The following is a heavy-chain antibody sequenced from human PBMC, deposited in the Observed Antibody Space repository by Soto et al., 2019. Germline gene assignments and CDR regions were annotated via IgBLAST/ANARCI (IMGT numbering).Heavy chain of an antibody. CDR3: AKRRVVPTARYYYYGLDV. Sequence: QVQLQESGPGLVKPSETLSLTCTVSGGSISSVGYYWFWIRQPPGKGLEWIGSIYYSGTTDYNPSLTSRFTISADTSKNRFSLKLSSVTAADTAVYYCAKRRVVPTARYYYYGLDVWGQGTTVTVS. D-gene: IGHD2-2*01. V-gene: IGHV4-39*01. CDR1: GGSISSVGYY. CDR2: IYYSGTT. J-gene: IGHJ6*02.